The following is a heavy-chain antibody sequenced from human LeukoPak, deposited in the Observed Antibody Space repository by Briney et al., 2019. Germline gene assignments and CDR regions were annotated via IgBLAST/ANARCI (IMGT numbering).Heavy chain of an antibody. V-gene: IGHV3-53*04. D-gene: IGHD2-15*01. CDR1: GFTVSSNY. CDR2: IYSGGST. J-gene: IGHJ5*02. CDR3: AKRVVAAVNWFDP. Sequence: GGSLRLSCAASGFTVSSNYMSWVRQAPGKGLEWVSVIYSGGSTYYADSVKGRFTISRHNSKNTLYLQMNGLRAEDTAVYYCAKRVVAAVNWFDPWGQGTLVTVSS.